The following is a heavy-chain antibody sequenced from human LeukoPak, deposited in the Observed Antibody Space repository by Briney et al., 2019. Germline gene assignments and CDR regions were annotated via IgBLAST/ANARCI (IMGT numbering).Heavy chain of an antibody. J-gene: IGHJ6*03. CDR1: GFTFSNYW. V-gene: IGHV3-74*01. D-gene: IGHD3-3*01. CDR3: AKEWAYDFWSGPLRGYMDV. Sequence: GGSLRLSCAVSGFTFSNYWMHWVRQVPGKGLVWVSRINTDGRSTSYADSVKGRFTISRDNSKNTLYLQMSSLRAEDTAVYYCAKEWAYDFWSGPLRGYMDVWGKGTTVTVSS. CDR2: INTDGRST.